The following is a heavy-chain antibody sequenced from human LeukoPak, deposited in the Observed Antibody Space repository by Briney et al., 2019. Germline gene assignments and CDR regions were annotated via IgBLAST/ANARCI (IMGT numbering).Heavy chain of an antibody. J-gene: IGHJ5*02. V-gene: IGHV3-74*01. D-gene: IGHD1-1*01. CDR3: VRETRIGSSGTQGWFDP. Sequence: GGALRLSCLASGFTFSSFWMHWVRQTPGKGVVWVSRIKTDGSSTDYVDSVKGRFTISRDNAGNTLYLQMDSLRVEDTAVYYCVRETRIGSSGTQGWFDPWGQGTLVTVSS. CDR2: IKTDGSST. CDR1: GFTFSSFW.